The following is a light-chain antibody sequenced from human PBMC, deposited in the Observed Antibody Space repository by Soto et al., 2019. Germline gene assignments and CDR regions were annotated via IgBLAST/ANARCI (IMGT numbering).Light chain of an antibody. CDR3: QQYNNWPQWT. CDR1: QGLNSD. CDR2: GAF. V-gene: IGKV3-15*01. Sequence: EILMTQSPATLSVSPGERATLSCRASQGLNSDLAWYQQKPGQAPRLLIYGAFTRATGIPARFSGGGSGTEFTLTISSLQSEDFVVYYCQQYNNWPQWTFGQGTKVDIK. J-gene: IGKJ1*01.